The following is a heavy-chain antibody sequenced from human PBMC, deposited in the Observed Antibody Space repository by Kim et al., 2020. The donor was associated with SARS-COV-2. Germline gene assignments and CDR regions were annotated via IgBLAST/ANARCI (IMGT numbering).Heavy chain of an antibody. J-gene: IGHJ6*01. CDR1: GGSFNSGDYS. V-gene: IGHV4-30-4*01. Sequence: SETLSLTCTVSGGSFNSGDYSWNCLRQPPGKGLEWVGYISYSGNNYYNPSCKSRVALSADTKKNQFTLKLSSGTAADTDAYYCAGAKEYSRGHTDYYYG. CDR3: AGAKEYSRGHTDYYYG. D-gene: IGHD2-15*01. CDR2: ISYSGNN.